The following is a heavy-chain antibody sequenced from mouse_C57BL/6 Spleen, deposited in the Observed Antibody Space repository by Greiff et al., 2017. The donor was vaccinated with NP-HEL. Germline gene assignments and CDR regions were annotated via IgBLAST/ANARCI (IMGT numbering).Heavy chain of an antibody. CDR3: ARHGYGSPYYFDY. CDR1: GFTFSSYG. Sequence: EVKLMESGGDLVKPGGSLKLSCAASGFTFSSYGMSWVRQTPDKRLEWVATISSGGSYTYYPDSVKGRFPISRANAKNTLYLQMSSRKSEDTARDYCARHGYGSPYYFDYWGQGTTLTVSS. V-gene: IGHV5-6*01. CDR2: ISSGGSYT. D-gene: IGHD1-1*01. J-gene: IGHJ2*01.